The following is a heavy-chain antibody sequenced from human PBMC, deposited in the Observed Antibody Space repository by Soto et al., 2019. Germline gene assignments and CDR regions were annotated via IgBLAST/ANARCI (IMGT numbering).Heavy chain of an antibody. CDR1: GGSFSGYY. Sequence: SETLSLTSAVYGGSFSGYYWTWIRQPPGKGLEWIGEINHSGSTNYNPSLKSGVTISVDKSKNQFSLKLSSVTAADTAVYYCAREKDNGVPNCFDPWGQGTLVTVSS. V-gene: IGHV4-34*01. D-gene: IGHD1-1*01. CDR3: AREKDNGVPNCFDP. J-gene: IGHJ5*02. CDR2: INHSGST.